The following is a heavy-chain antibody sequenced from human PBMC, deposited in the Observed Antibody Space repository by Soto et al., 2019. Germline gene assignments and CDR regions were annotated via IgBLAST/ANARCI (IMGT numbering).Heavy chain of an antibody. CDR2: ISSSSSTI. CDR3: ASHTTLRGVNQINDY. V-gene: IGHV3-48*01. Sequence: GGSLRLSCAASGFTFSSYSMNWVRQAPGKGLEWVSYISSSSSTIYYADSVKGRFTISRDNAKNSLYLQMNSLRAEDTAVYYCASHTTLRGVNQINDYWGQGTLVTVSS. CDR1: GFTFSSYS. J-gene: IGHJ4*02. D-gene: IGHD3-10*01.